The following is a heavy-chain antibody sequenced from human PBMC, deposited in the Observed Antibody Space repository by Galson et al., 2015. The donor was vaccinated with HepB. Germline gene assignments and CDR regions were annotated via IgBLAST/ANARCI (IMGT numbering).Heavy chain of an antibody. V-gene: IGHV3-23*01. J-gene: IGHJ4*02. Sequence: SLRLSCAASGFTFSTCVMNWVRQAPGRGLEWVSGISGSGGNTYYADSVKGRFTISGDNSKNTLYLHMNSLRAEDTAVYYCVSQRETTTIFDYWGQGTLVTVSS. D-gene: IGHD5-24*01. CDR2: ISGSGGNT. CDR3: VSQRETTTIFDY. CDR1: GFTFSTCV.